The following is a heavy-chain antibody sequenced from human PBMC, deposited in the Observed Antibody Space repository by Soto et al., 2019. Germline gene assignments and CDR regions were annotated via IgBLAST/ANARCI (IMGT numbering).Heavy chain of an antibody. D-gene: IGHD3-22*01. V-gene: IGHV3-23*01. CDR3: AKTPGYYDSSGYPWFDP. CDR1: GFTFSSYA. CDR2: ISGSGGST. J-gene: IGHJ5*02. Sequence: PGGSLRLSCAASGFTFSSYAMSWVRQAPGKGLEWVSAISGSGGSTYYADSVKGRFTISRDNSKNTLYLQMNSLRAEDTAVYYCAKTPGYYDSSGYPWFDPWGQGTLVTVSS.